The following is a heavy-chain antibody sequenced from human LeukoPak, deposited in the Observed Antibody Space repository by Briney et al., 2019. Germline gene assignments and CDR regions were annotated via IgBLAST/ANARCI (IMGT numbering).Heavy chain of an antibody. CDR1: GFTFSSYA. Sequence: GGSLRLSCAASGFTFSSYAMSWVRQAPGKGLEWVSAISVIVGSTYYADSVKGRFTISRDNSKNTLYLQINSLRAEDTAVYYCARLPSGYYFDYWGQGTLVTVSS. CDR2: ISVIVGST. CDR3: ARLPSGYYFDY. V-gene: IGHV3-23*01. D-gene: IGHD3-16*01. J-gene: IGHJ4*02.